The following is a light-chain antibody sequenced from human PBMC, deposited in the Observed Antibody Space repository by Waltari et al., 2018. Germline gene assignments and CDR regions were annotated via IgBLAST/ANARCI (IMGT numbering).Light chain of an antibody. Sequence: SYDLTQPPSVSVSPGQTASIICSGDKLGESSASWYQQKAGQSPMVVIFQDVKRPSGCPGRFSGSNSGKTATLTISGTQAMDEADYYGQVWDSSTEVFGGGTKLTVL. CDR1: KLGESS. CDR2: QDV. CDR3: QVWDSSTEV. V-gene: IGLV3-1*01. J-gene: IGLJ2*01.